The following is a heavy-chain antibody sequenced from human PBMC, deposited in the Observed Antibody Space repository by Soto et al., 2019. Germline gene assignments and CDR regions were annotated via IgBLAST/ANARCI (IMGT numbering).Heavy chain of an antibody. Sequence: SETLSLTCAVYGGSFSGYYWSWIRQPPGKGLEWIGEINHSGSTNYNPSLKSRVTISVDTSKNQFSLKLSSVTAADTAVYYCARGKWLRLDNWFDPWGQGTLVTVSS. CDR2: INHSGST. CDR3: ARGKWLRLDNWFDP. V-gene: IGHV4-34*01. D-gene: IGHD5-12*01. J-gene: IGHJ5*02. CDR1: GGSFSGYY.